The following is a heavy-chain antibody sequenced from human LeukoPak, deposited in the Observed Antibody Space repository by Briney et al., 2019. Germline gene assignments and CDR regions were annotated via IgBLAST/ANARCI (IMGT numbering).Heavy chain of an antibody. V-gene: IGHV1-18*01. D-gene: IGHD3-9*01. CDR2: ISAYTGNT. CDR1: GYTFTNYG. CDR3: ARDLDDILTAYKPITYYSDY. Sequence: ASVKVSCKASGYTFTNYGISWVRQAPGQGLEWMGWISAYTGNTKYAQKFQGRVTMTADTSTRTPYMELRSLRTDDTDVYFYARDLDDILTAYKPITYYSDYWGQGTLVTVSS. J-gene: IGHJ4*02.